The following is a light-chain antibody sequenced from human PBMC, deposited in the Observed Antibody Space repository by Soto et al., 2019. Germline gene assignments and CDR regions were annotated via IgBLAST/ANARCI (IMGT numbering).Light chain of an antibody. V-gene: IGKV3-20*01. CDR3: QQCGSSLYT. CDR2: GAS. Sequence: EIVLTQSPGTLSLSPGERATLSCRASQSVSNNYLAWYQQRPGQAPRLLIYGASTRATGIPDRFSGSGSGTDFTLTISRLEPEDFAVYYCQQCGSSLYTFGQGTKLEIK. CDR1: QSVSNNY. J-gene: IGKJ2*01.